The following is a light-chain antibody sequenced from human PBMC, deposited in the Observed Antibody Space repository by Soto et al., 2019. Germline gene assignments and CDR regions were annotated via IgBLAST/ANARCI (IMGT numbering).Light chain of an antibody. V-gene: IGKV3-15*01. Sequence: EIVMTQSPGTLSVSPGERANLSCRASQSVSSNLAWYQQKPGQAPRLLIYGASTRATGIPARFSGSGSETEFTLTISRLQSEDFAVYYCQQFYNWPRTFGQGTKVEIK. CDR1: QSVSSN. CDR2: GAS. CDR3: QQFYNWPRT. J-gene: IGKJ1*01.